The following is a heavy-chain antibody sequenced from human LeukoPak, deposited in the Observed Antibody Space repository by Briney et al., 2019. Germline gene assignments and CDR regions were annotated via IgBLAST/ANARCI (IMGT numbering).Heavy chain of an antibody. Sequence: GGSLRLSCAASGFTVSSNSMTWVRQAPGKGLEWVSVIYSGGSGGSTYYADSVKGRFTISRDNSKNTLYLQMNSLRAEDTAVDYCARDGCSSTSCYPGAYYYDSSGYYNWGQGTLVTVSS. D-gene: IGHD3-22*01. CDR2: IYSGGSGGST. CDR1: GFTVSSNS. V-gene: IGHV3-66*01. CDR3: ARDGCSSTSCYPGAYYYDSSGYYN. J-gene: IGHJ4*02.